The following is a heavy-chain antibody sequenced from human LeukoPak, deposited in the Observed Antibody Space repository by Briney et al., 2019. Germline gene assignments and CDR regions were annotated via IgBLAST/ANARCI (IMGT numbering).Heavy chain of an antibody. CDR2: IYYSGGA. CDR3: ARGIGAARSDY. Sequence: SETLSLTCTVSGGSISGYYWSWIRQPPGKGLEWIGCIYYSGGAKYNPSLKSRVTISVDTSKNQFSLKLTSVTAADTAVYYCARGIGAARSDYWGQGTLVTVSS. J-gene: IGHJ4*02. D-gene: IGHD6-6*01. CDR1: GGSISGYY. V-gene: IGHV4-59*01.